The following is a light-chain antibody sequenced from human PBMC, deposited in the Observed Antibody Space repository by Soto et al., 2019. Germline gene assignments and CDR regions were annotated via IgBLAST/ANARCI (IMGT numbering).Light chain of an antibody. J-gene: IGKJ2*01. CDR2: DAS. V-gene: IGKV3-11*01. Sequence: EIVLTQSPATLSLSPGERATLSCRASQNVKSYLAWYQQKPGQAPRLLIYDASNRATGIPARFSGSGSGTDFTLTISSLEPEDSAVYYCHQRDNWPLTSGQGTKLEIK. CDR1: QNVKSY. CDR3: HQRDNWPLT.